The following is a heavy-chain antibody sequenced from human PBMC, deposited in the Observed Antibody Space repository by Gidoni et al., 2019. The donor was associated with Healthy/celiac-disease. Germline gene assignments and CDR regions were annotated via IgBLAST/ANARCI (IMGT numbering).Heavy chain of an antibody. CDR2: IYYSGST. V-gene: IGHV4-59*08. CDR3: ASGYDSPLDY. Sequence: QVQLQESGPGLVKPSATLSLTCTVSGGSISSYYWSWIRQPPGKGLEWIGYIYYSGSTNYNPSLKSRVTISVDTSKNQFSLKLSSVTAADTAVYYCASGYDSPLDYWGQGTLVTVSS. J-gene: IGHJ4*02. D-gene: IGHD5-12*01. CDR1: GGSISSYY.